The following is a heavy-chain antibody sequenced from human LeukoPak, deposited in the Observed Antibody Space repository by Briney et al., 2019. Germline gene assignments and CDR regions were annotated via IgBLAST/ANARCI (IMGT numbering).Heavy chain of an antibody. D-gene: IGHD6-19*01. V-gene: IGHV3-7*01. CDR3: ARASGWPAYKDY. CDR1: GFTFSSYW. CDR2: IKRDGSEK. J-gene: IGHJ4*02. Sequence: GGSLRLSCAAPGFTFSSYWMSWVRQAPGKGLEWVANIKRDGSEKYYVDSVKGRFTISRDNAKNSLYLQMNSLRAEDTAVYYCARASGWPAYKDYWGQGTLVTVSS.